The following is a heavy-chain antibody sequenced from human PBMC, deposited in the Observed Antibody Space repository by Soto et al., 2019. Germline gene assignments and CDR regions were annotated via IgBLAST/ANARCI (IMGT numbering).Heavy chain of an antibody. V-gene: IGHV3-7*01. Sequence: ASLKLSCAASEFSFRSYWMTGVRQAPGKGLEWVALINEDGSQKYYVGSVKGRFIISRDNAKDSVYMQMDSLRAGDTAVYFCARVGRYGWDFDHWGQGTLVTVSS. CDR2: INEDGSQK. CDR1: EFSFRSYW. D-gene: IGHD5-18*01. CDR3: ARVGRYGWDFDH. J-gene: IGHJ4*02.